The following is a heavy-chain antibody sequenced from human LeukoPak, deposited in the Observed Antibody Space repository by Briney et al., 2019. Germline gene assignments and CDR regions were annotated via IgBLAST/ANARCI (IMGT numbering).Heavy chain of an antibody. J-gene: IGHJ4*02. D-gene: IGHD2-2*01. CDR2: ISGSGGST. V-gene: IGHV3-23*01. CDR3: AKWRGPAAYSFYFDY. CDR1: GFIVSSNY. Sequence: HSGGSLRLSCAASGFIVSSNYMSWVRQAPGKGLEWVSAISGSGGSTYYADSVKGRFTISRGNSKNTLYLQMNSLRAEDTAVYYCAKWRGPAAYSFYFDYWGQGTLVTVSS.